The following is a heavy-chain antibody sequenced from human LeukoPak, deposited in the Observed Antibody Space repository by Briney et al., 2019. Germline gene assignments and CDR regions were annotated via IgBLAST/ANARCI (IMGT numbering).Heavy chain of an antibody. CDR2: IIPIFGTA. CDR1: GGTFSSYA. D-gene: IGHD3-10*01. Sequence: SVKVSCKASGGTFSSYAISWVRQAPGQGLEWMGGIIPIFGTANYAQKFQGRVTITADESTSTAYMELSSLRSADTAVYYCARAIYASETNFDSWGQGTLVTVSS. CDR3: ARAIYASETNFDS. J-gene: IGHJ4*02. V-gene: IGHV1-69*13.